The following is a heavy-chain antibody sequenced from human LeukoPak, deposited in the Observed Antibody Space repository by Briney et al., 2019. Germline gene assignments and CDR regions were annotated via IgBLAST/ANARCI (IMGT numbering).Heavy chain of an antibody. Sequence: GGSLRLSCSASGFTFSNYWMHWVRQAPGKGLVWVSRINSDGSSTSYADSVKGRFTISRDDAKNTLYLQMNSLRAEDTGVYYCARRRSGHYFDYWGLGTLVTVSS. CDR3: ARRRSGHYFDY. J-gene: IGHJ4*02. D-gene: IGHD6-25*01. CDR2: INSDGSST. CDR1: GFTFSNYW. V-gene: IGHV3-74*01.